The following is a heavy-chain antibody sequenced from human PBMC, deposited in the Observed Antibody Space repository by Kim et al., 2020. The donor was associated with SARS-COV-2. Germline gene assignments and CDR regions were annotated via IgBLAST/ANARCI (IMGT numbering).Heavy chain of an antibody. J-gene: IGHJ2*01. V-gene: IGHV4-59*12. CDR3: AMCQRCYWYCDL. CDR2: VYFSGST. Sequence: SETLSVTCHVSGGSISADYWSWIRQSAGKGLEWIGYVYFSGSTNYNPSLKSRVTISVDTSKMRFSLNMNSVNPEDTAVNYCAMCQRCYWYCDLRGCGTL. D-gene: IGHD4-17*01. CDR1: GGSISADY.